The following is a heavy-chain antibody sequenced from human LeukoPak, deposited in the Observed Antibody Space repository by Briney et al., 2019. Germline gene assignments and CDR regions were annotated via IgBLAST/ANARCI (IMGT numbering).Heavy chain of an antibody. CDR2: ISGGGGNT. V-gene: IGHV3-23*01. Sequence: GGSLRLSCAASGFTFSSYALGWVRQAPGKGLEWVSSISGGGGNTYYADSVKGRFTMSRDNSKNTLYLQMNSLSADDSAVYCCAKVWEAGTRSYDYWGQGTLVTVSS. D-gene: IGHD6-19*01. CDR1: GFTFSSYA. CDR3: AKVWEAGTRSYDY. J-gene: IGHJ4*02.